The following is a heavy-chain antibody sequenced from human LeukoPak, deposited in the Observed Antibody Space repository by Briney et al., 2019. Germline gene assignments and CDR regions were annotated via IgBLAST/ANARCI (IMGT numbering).Heavy chain of an antibody. Sequence: GGSLRLSCVASGFTFSSYAMHWVRQAPGKGLEWVAVISYDGSNKYYADSVKGRFTISRDNSKNTLYLQMNSLRAEDTAVYYCAKEVGTIPTNLLDDWGQGTLVTVSS. V-gene: IGHV3-30-3*01. J-gene: IGHJ4*02. CDR3: AKEVGTIPTNLLDD. CDR1: GFTFSSYA. CDR2: ISYDGSNK. D-gene: IGHD1-26*01.